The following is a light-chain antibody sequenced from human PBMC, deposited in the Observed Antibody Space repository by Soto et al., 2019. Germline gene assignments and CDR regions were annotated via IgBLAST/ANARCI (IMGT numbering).Light chain of an antibody. Sequence: QSLLTQPASVSVSPGQSITISCTGTSSDVGGYNYVSWYQQHPGKSPKLMIYEVNNRPSGVSNRLSGSKSGNTASLTISGLQAEDEADYYCSSFTSSSTVLFGGGTKVTV. CDR1: SSDVGGYNY. CDR3: SSFTSSSTVL. CDR2: EVN. V-gene: IGLV2-14*01. J-gene: IGLJ2*01.